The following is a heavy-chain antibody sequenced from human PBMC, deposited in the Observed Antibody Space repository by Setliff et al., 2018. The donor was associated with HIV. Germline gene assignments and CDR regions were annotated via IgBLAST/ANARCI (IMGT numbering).Heavy chain of an antibody. Sequence: GASVKVSCKASGDTLSIHPISWVRQAPGRGLDWMGGIIPAFGTANYAQKFQGRVTMTTDTSTSTAYMELRSLRSDDTAVYYCARDSEWGSYIFWTFDIWGQGTMVTVSS. CDR3: ARDSEWGSYIFWTFDI. CDR2: IIPAFGTA. CDR1: GDTLSIHP. J-gene: IGHJ3*02. D-gene: IGHD1-26*01. V-gene: IGHV1-69*05.